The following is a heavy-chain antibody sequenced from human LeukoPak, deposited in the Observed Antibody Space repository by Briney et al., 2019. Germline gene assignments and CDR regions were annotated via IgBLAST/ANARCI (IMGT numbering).Heavy chain of an antibody. CDR2: IYHSGST. J-gene: IGHJ4*02. V-gene: IGHV4-38-2*02. CDR1: GYSISSGYY. D-gene: IGHD6-13*01. CDR3: ARGDSSSWSTPPDY. Sequence: NPSETLSLTCTVSGYSISSGYYWGWIRQPPGKGLEWIGSIYHSGSTYYNPSLKSRATISVDTSKNQFSLKLSSVTAADTAVYYCARGDSSSWSTPPDYWGQGTLVTVSS.